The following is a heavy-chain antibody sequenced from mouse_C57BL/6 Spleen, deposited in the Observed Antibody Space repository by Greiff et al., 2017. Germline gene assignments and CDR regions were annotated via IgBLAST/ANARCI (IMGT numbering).Heavy chain of an antibody. V-gene: IGHV1-52*01. Sequence: QVQLQQPGAELVRPGSSVKLSCKASGYTFTSYWMHWVKQRPIQGLEWIGNIDPSDSETHYNQKFKDKATLTVDKSSSTAYMQLSSLTSEDSAVYYCARFVVSGYFDYWGQGTTLTVSS. CDR3: ARFVVSGYFDY. CDR2: IDPSDSET. J-gene: IGHJ2*01. CDR1: GYTFTSYW.